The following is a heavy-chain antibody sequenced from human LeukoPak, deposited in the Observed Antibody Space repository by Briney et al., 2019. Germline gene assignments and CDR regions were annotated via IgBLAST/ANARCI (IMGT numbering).Heavy chain of an antibody. CDR3: ARSPPYGTTWYGRSDF. J-gene: IGHJ4*02. CDR1: GFPFNAYW. D-gene: IGHD6-13*01. CDR2: IRQDGDTK. Sequence: PGGSLRLSCAASGFPFNAYWMTWVRQAPGEGLEWVANIRQDGDTKYYVDSVKGRFTISRDNAMNSLYLQMNSLRAEDTAIYYCARSPPYGTTWYGRSDFWGQGTLVTVSS. V-gene: IGHV3-7*03.